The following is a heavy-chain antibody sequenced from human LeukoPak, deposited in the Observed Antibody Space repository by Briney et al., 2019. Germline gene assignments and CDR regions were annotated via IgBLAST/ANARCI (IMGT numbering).Heavy chain of an antibody. CDR2: TYYSTRWYN. V-gene: IGHV6-1*01. D-gene: IGHD1-1*01. Sequence: SQTLSLTCAISGDIITGNSIVWNWIRQSPSRGLEWLIRTYYSTRWYNDSAMSVESRITINPDTSKNQFSLHLKSVTPDDTAIYFCARDIRNGAAFDHWGQGTLVTVSS. J-gene: IGHJ4*02. CDR3: ARDIRNGAAFDH. CDR1: GDIITGNSIV.